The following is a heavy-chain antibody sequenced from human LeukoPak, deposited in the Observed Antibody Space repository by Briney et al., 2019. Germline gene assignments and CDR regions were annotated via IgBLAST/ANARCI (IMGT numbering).Heavy chain of an antibody. CDR3: ARDPAYDYVWGSPTGVDI. CDR2: IYYSGST. Sequence: SQTLSLTCTVPGGSISSGDYHWSWIRQPPGKGLEWIGYIYYSGSTYYNPSLKSRVTISVDTSKNQFSLKLSSVTAADTAVYYCARDPAYDYVWGSPTGVDIWGQGTMVTVSS. D-gene: IGHD3-16*01. CDR1: GGSISSGDYH. J-gene: IGHJ3*02. V-gene: IGHV4-30-4*08.